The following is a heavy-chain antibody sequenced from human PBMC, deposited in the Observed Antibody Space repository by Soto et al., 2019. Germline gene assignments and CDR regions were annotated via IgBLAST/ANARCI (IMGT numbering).Heavy chain of an antibody. V-gene: IGHV1-18*01. J-gene: IGHJ4*02. CDR3: ARDKGDGSGSYYGY. CDR2: ISAYNGNT. Sequence: QVQLVQSGAEVKKPGASGKVSSKASGYTFSSYGITWVRQAPGQGLKGMGGISAYNGNTNYAQKLQGRVTMTTDTSTSTAYMDLRSLRSDDTAIYYCARDKGDGSGSYYGYWGQGTLVTVSS. CDR1: GYTFSSYG. D-gene: IGHD3-10*01.